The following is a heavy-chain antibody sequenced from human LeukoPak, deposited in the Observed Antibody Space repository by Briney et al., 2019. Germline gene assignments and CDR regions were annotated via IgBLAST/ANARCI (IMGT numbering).Heavy chain of an antibody. D-gene: IGHD5-18*01. V-gene: IGHV3-23*01. CDR3: ARDASKRGYRYFDY. CDR1: GFAFSSYA. J-gene: IGHJ4*02. CDR2: ITSGGST. Sequence: GGSLRLSCEASGFAFSSYAMTWVRQAPGRGLEWVSGITSGGSTYYADSVKGRFTISRDNSKNTLYLQMNSLRAEDTAVYYCARDASKRGYRYFDYWGQGTLVTVSS.